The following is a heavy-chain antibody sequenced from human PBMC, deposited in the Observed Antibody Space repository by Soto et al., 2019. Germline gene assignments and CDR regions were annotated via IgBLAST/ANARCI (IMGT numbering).Heavy chain of an antibody. D-gene: IGHD6-13*01. CDR2: IYSGGST. Sequence: EVQLVESGGGLVQPGGSLRLSCAASGFTVSSNYMSWVRQAPGKGLEWVSVIYSGGSTYYADSVKGRFTISRDNSKNTLYLHMNSLRAEDTAVYYCARDLVAAAGAVDYWGQGTLVTVSS. CDR1: GFTVSSNY. V-gene: IGHV3-66*01. J-gene: IGHJ4*02. CDR3: ARDLVAAAGAVDY.